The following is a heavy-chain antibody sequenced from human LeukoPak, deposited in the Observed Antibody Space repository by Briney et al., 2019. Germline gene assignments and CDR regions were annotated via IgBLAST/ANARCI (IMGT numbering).Heavy chain of an antibody. V-gene: IGHV3-48*03. Sequence: GGSLRLSCAASGFSFSSYEMNWVRQAPGKGLEWVSYISSSGSTIYYADSVKGRFTISRDNAKNSLYLQMNSLRAEDTAVYYCARERATTYAFDIWGQGTMVTVSS. CDR1: GFSFSSYE. D-gene: IGHD5-24*01. J-gene: IGHJ3*02. CDR2: ISSSGSTI. CDR3: ARERATTYAFDI.